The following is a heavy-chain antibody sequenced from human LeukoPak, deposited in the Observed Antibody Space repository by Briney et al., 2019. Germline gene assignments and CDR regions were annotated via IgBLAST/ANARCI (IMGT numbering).Heavy chain of an antibody. CDR3: AREMYYDFWSGPLNSGYAFDI. CDR2: IIPILGIA. J-gene: IGHJ3*02. Sequence: GASVKVSCKASGGTFSSYTISWVRQAPGQGLEWMGRIIPILGIANYAQKFQSRVTITADKSTSTAYMELSSLRSEDTAVYYCAREMYYDFWSGPLNSGYAFDIWGQGTMVTVSS. CDR1: GGTFSSYT. V-gene: IGHV1-69*04. D-gene: IGHD3-3*01.